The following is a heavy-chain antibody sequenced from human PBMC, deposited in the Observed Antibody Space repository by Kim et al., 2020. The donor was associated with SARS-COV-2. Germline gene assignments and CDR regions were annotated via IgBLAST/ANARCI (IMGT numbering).Heavy chain of an antibody. D-gene: IGHD3-16*02. J-gene: IGHJ4*02. V-gene: IGHV4-34*01. CDR2: INHSGST. CDR3: ARVRLRIMITFGGVIPSHFDY. CDR1: GGSFSGYY. Sequence: SETLSLTCAVYGGSFSGYYWSWIRQPPGKGLEWIGEINHSGSTNYNPSLKSRVTISVDTSKNQFSLKLSSVTAADTAVYYCARVRLRIMITFGGVIPSHFDYWGQGTLVTVSS.